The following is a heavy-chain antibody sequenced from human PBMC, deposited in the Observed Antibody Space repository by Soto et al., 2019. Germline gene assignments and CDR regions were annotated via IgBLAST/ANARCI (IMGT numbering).Heavy chain of an antibody. CDR1: GFTLSHYW. J-gene: IGHJ4*02. CDR2: LNYDGSST. Sequence: EVQLLESGGGLVQPGGTLTRSCAASGFTLSHYWMHWVRQVPGRGLVWVSRLNYDGSSTHYADSVRCRFTISRDNAKNTLYLQMSSLRVEATAIYYCARPSFGRFDSWGKGTLVPASS. CDR3: ARPSFGRFDS. D-gene: IGHD5-18*01. V-gene: IGHV3-74*01.